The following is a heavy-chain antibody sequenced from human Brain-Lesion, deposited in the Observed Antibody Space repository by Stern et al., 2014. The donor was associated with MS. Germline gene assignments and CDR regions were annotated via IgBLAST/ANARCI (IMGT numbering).Heavy chain of an antibody. CDR3: ARIDRGNYDFWSGYYDYWFDP. CDR1: GFTFSDYW. CDR2: INQDGRDK. J-gene: IGHJ5*02. V-gene: IGHV3-7*01. Sequence: EMQLVESGGDLVQPGGSRRLSCVASGFTFSDYWLTWGGQAPGQGLKWVGNINQDGRDKNYVDSVKGRFTISRDNAKNSLYLQMNSLRVDDTAVYYCARIDRGNYDFWSGYYDYWFDPWGQGTLVTVSS. D-gene: IGHD3-3*01.